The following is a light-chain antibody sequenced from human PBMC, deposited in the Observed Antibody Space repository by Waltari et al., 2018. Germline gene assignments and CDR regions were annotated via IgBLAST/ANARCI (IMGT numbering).Light chain of an antibody. CDR1: CHDRGMDNR. CDR3: SSYTSSSTYV. CDR2: EVS. Sequence: QSALTHAPSVSRLNGPGLPLSRNESCHDRGMDNRASWYQQPPGTAPKLMIYEVSNRPSGVPDRFSGSKSGNTASLTISGLQAEDEADYYCSSYTSSSTYVFGTGTKVTVL. J-gene: IGLJ1*01. V-gene: IGLV2-18*02.